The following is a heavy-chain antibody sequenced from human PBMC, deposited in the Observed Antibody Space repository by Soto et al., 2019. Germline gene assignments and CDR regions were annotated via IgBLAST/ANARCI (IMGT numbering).Heavy chain of an antibody. CDR1: GHTFTGHH. V-gene: IGHV1-2*02. D-gene: IGHD7-27*01. Sequence: GASVKVSCKASGHTFTGHHMHWVRQAPGQGLEWMGLIDLDTGDTKYAQKFQGRVTSTSDTSITTAYMELRGLRSDDTAVYYCGLEPTGTGGFDYWGQGTLVTVSS. CDR2: IDLDTGDT. J-gene: IGHJ4*02. CDR3: GLEPTGTGGFDY.